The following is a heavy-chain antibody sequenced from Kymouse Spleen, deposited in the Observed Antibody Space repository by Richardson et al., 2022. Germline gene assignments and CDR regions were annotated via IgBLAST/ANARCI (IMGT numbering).Heavy chain of an antibody. V-gene: IGHV3-33*01. J-gene: IGHJ4*02. CDR3: ARDDNWNDEMPGPPDY. CDR1: GFTFSSYG. D-gene: IGHD1-1*01. Sequence: QVQLVESGGGVVQPGRSLRLSCAASGFTFSSYGMHWVRQAPGKGLEWVAVIWYDGSNKYYADSVKGRFTISRDNSKNTLYLQMNSLRAEDTAVYYCARDDNWNDEMPGPPDYWGQGTLVTVSS. CDR2: IWYDGSNK.